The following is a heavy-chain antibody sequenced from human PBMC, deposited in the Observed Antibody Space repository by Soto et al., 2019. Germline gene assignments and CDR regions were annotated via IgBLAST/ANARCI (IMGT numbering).Heavy chain of an antibody. Sequence: GGSLRLSCAASGFTFSSYSMNWVRQAPGKGLEWVSSISSGSSYIYYADSVKGRFTISRDNAKNSLYLQMNSLRAEDTAVYYCARDLGILTGYYRSNEDYYYYGTDVWGQGTTVTVSS. CDR3: ARDLGILTGYYRSNEDYYYYGTDV. D-gene: IGHD3-9*01. V-gene: IGHV3-21*01. CDR2: ISSGSSYI. J-gene: IGHJ6*02. CDR1: GFTFSSYS.